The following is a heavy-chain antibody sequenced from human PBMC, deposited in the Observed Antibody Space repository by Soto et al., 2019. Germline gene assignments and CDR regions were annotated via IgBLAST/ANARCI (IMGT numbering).Heavy chain of an antibody. Sequence: ASVKVSCKASGYTFSTYAMHWVRQAPGQSLEWMGWVNGGTGQTKYSQRFQDRVTIARDASASTAYMELSSLRSEDTAVYYCARGKGMEENYYYYGLDIWGQGTTVTVSS. CDR2: VNGGTGQT. CDR1: GYTFSTYA. CDR3: ARGKGMEENYYYYGLDI. D-gene: IGHD1-1*01. V-gene: IGHV1-3*01. J-gene: IGHJ6*02.